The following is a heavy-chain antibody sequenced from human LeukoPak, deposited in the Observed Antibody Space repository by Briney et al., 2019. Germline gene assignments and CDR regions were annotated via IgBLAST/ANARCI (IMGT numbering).Heavy chain of an antibody. J-gene: IGHJ4*02. Sequence: SETLSLTCNVSGDSISSYYWSWIRQPPGGGLEWIGYTYYSGSTNYNPSLKSRVTISVDTSKNQFSLKLSSVTAADTAVYYCARHTSMAHFDYWGQGTLVTVSS. CDR3: ARHTSMAHFDY. D-gene: IGHD1-1*01. CDR1: GDSISSYY. CDR2: TYYSGST. V-gene: IGHV4-59*08.